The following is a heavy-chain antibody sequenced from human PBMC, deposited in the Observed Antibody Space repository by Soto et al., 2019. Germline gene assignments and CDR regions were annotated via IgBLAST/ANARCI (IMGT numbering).Heavy chain of an antibody. CDR3: AHTPYNWNPTLTNFDY. D-gene: IGHD1-20*01. J-gene: IGHJ4*02. CDR1: GFSLSTSGVG. V-gene: IGHV2-5*01. Sequence: SGPTLVNPTQTLTLTCTFSGFSLSTSGVGVGWIRQPPGKALEWLALIYWNDDKRYSPSLKSRLTITKDTSKNQVVLTMTNMDPVDTATYYCAHTPYNWNPTLTNFDYWGQGTLVTVSS. CDR2: IYWNDDK.